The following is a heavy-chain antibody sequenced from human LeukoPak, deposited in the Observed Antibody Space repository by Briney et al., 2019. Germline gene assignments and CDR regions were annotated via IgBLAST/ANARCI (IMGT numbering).Heavy chain of an antibody. Sequence: GASVKVSCXASGYTFTGYYMHWVRQAPGQGLEWMGRINPNSGGTNYAQKFQGRVTMTRDTSISTAYMELSGLRSDDTAVYYCARDWDYYDSSGYSYWGQGTLVTVSS. J-gene: IGHJ4*02. CDR2: INPNSGGT. V-gene: IGHV1-2*06. D-gene: IGHD3-22*01. CDR3: ARDWDYYDSSGYSY. CDR1: GYTFTGYY.